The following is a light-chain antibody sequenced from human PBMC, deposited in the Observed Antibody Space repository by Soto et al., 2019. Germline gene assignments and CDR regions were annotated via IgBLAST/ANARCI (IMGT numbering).Light chain of an antibody. CDR2: EVS. J-gene: IGLJ1*01. CDR1: SSDVGGYDY. Sequence: QSVLTQPASVSGSPGQSITISCTGTSSDVGGYDYVSRYQLHPGKAPKLMVFEVSNPPSGVSYRFSGSKSGNTASLTIAGLQAEDEADYFCSSYSISTAYLFGTWTKVTVL. V-gene: IGLV2-14*01. CDR3: SSYSISTAYL.